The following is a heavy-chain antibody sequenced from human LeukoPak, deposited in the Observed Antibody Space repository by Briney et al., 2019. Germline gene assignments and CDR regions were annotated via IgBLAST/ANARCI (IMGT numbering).Heavy chain of an antibody. CDR3: ARDRGFPYCGGDCYSGAFDI. CDR2: INPSGGST. J-gene: IGHJ3*02. V-gene: IGHV1-46*01. Sequence: GASVKVSCKASGYTFTSYYMHWVRQAPGQGLEWMGIINPSGGSTSYAQKFQGRVTMTRDTSTSTVYMELSSLRSEDTAVYYCARDRGFPYCGGDCYSGAFDIWGQGTMVTVSS. CDR1: GYTFTSYY. D-gene: IGHD2-21*02.